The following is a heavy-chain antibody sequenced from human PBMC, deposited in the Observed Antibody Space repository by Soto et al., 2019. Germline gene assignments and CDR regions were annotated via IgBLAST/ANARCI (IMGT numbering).Heavy chain of an antibody. V-gene: IGHV3-30-3*01. CDR1: GFTFSSYA. D-gene: IGHD6-19*01. Sequence: QVQLVESGGGVVQPGRSLRLSCAASGFTFSSYAMHWVRQAPGKGLEWVAVISYDGSNKYYADSVKGRFTISRDNSKNTLYLQMNSLSAEDTAVYYCARGPRYSSGWYGDYWGQGTLVTVSS. J-gene: IGHJ4*02. CDR3: ARGPRYSSGWYGDY. CDR2: ISYDGSNK.